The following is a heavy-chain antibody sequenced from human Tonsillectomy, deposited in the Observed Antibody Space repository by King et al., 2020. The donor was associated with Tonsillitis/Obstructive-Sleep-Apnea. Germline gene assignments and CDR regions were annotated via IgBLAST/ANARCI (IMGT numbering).Heavy chain of an antibody. V-gene: IGHV3-30*04. D-gene: IGHD3-10*01. CDR1: GFTFSNYA. J-gene: IGHJ4*02. Sequence: VQLVESGGGVVQPGRSLRLSCAASGFTFSNYAMHWVRQAPGKGLEWVAVISYDGSNKYYADSVKGRFTISRDNSKNTLYLQMNSLRAEDTAVYYCARDELGFGVADYWGQGTLVTVSS. CDR2: ISYDGSNK. CDR3: ARDELGFGVADY.